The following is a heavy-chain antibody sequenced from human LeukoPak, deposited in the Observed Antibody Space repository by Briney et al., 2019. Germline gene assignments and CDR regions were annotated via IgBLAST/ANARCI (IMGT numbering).Heavy chain of an antibody. D-gene: IGHD6-6*01. J-gene: IGHJ4*02. Sequence: GGSLRLACAASGFTFDNYAMHWVRQAPGKGLEWVSGITWNSGYTAYADSVKGRFTVSRDNARHSLFLEMNSLTADDTALYYCVKEKSSKVRPDFDYWGQGTLVTVSS. CDR1: GFTFDNYA. CDR3: VKEKSSKVRPDFDY. CDR2: ITWNSGYT. V-gene: IGHV3-9*01.